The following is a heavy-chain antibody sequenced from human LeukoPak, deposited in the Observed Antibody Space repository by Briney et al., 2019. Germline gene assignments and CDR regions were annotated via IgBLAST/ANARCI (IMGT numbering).Heavy chain of an antibody. CDR2: INPNSGGT. D-gene: IGHD1-26*01. J-gene: IGHJ6*03. CDR3: VRGWSGSYYSHYYYYMDV. CDR1: GYTFTGYY. Sequence: ASVKVSCKASGYTFTGYYMHWVRQAPGQGLEWMGWINPNSGGTNYAQKFQGRVTMTRDTSISTAYIGVSRLPSGDKAGYYCVRGWSGSYYSHYYYYMDVWGKGTTVTVSS. V-gene: IGHV1-2*02.